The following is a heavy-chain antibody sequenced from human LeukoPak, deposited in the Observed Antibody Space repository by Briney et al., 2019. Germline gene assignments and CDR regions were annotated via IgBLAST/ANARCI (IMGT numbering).Heavy chain of an antibody. CDR2: INPSGGST. J-gene: IGHJ6*03. D-gene: IGHD6-13*01. Sequence: GASVKVSCKASGYTFTSYYMHWVRQAPGQGLEWMGIINPSGGSTSYAQKFQGRVTMTRDMSTSTVYMELSSLRSEDTAVYYCARAPRTKGPIAAAGIDYYYYMDVWGKGTTVTVSS. CDR1: GYTFTSYY. CDR3: ARAPRTKGPIAAAGIDYYYYMDV. V-gene: IGHV1-46*01.